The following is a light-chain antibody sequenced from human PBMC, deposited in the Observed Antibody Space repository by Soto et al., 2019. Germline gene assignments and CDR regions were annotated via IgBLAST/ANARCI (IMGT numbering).Light chain of an antibody. CDR3: KPTYTNQGFT. V-gene: IGKV1-39*01. Sequence: DIQMTQSPSSLSASVGDRVTINCRASQSISNYLNWYQQKPGKAPKLLIFAASTLQSGVPSRISGSESGTDFTLTISTLQHEDFATYYCKPTYTNQGFTFGPGTKVDIK. CDR1: QSISNY. CDR2: AAS. J-gene: IGKJ3*01.